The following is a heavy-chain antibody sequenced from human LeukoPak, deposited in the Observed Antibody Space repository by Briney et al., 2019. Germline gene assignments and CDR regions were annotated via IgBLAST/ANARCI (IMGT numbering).Heavy chain of an antibody. Sequence: SETLSLTCTVSGGSFSSYYWSWIRQPPGKGLEWIGYIYYSGTTNYNPSLKSRVRISVDTSKNQFSLKLSSVTAADTAVYYCARCPADYYDSSGYYPNYFDYWGQGTLVTVSS. CDR3: ARCPADYYDSSGYYPNYFDY. CDR2: IYYSGTT. V-gene: IGHV4-59*01. D-gene: IGHD3-22*01. CDR1: GGSFSSYY. J-gene: IGHJ4*02.